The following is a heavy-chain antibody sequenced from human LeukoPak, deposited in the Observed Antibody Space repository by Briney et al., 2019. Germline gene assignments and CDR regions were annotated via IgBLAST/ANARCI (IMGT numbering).Heavy chain of an antibody. CDR3: TRHDEYRGDYMDV. V-gene: IGHV3-7*01. J-gene: IGHJ6*03. Sequence: GGSLRLSCAASGFTFSSYWMSWVRQAPGKGLEWVANIKQDGSEKYYVDSVKGRFTISRDNAKNSLYLQMNSLRAEDTAVYYCTRHDEYRGDYMDVWGKGTTVTISS. CDR1: GFTFSSYW. CDR2: IKQDGSEK. D-gene: IGHD6-6*01.